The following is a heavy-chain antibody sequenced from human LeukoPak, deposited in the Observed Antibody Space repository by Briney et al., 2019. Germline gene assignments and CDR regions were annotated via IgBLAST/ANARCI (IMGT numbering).Heavy chain of an antibody. D-gene: IGHD5-12*01. CDR2: IIPIFGTA. V-gene: IGHV1-69*05. CDR3: ARAGGYDSGTDY. J-gene: IGHJ4*02. Sequence: GASVKVSCKASGGTFSSYAISWVRQAPGQGLEWMGGIIPIFGTANYAQKFQGRVTITTDESTSTAYMELSSLRSEDTAVYYCARAGGYDSGTDYWGQGTLVTVSS. CDR1: GGTFSSYA.